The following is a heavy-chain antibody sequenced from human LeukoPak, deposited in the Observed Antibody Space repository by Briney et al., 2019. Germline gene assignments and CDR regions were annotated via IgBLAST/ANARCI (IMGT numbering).Heavy chain of an antibody. CDR2: ISGSGGST. D-gene: IGHD4-17*01. J-gene: IGHJ4*02. CDR1: GFTVSSNY. Sequence: PGGSLRLSCAASGFTVSSNYMSWVRQAPGKGLEWVSAISGSGGSTYYADSVKGRFTISRDNSKNTLYLQMNSLRAEDTAVYYCAKGGLMWGYGDYVADYWGQGTLVTVSS. CDR3: AKGGLMWGYGDYVADY. V-gene: IGHV3-23*01.